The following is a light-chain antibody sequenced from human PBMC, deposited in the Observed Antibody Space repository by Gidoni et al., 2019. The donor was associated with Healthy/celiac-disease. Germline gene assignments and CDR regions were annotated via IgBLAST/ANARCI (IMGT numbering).Light chain of an antibody. J-gene: IGLJ3*02. CDR1: ALPKQY. CDR3: QSADSSGTYWV. CDR2: KDS. V-gene: IGLV3-25*02. Sequence: SYELTQPPSVSVSPGQTARTTCSGDALPKQYAYWYQQKPGKAPVLVIYKDSERPSGIPERFSGSSSETTVTLTISGVQAEDEADYYCQSADSSGTYWVLGGGTKLTVL.